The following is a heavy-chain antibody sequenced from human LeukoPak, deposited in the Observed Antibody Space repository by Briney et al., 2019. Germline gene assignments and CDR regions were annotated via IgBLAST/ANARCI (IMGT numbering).Heavy chain of an antibody. CDR3: ARDTYYYGSGSRPENWFDP. D-gene: IGHD3-10*01. CDR1: GGSISSGGYY. V-gene: IGHV4-31*03. CDR2: IYYSGST. Sequence: SETLSLTCTVSGGSISSGGYYWSWIRQHPGKGLEWIGYIYYSGSTYYNPSLKSRVTISVDTSKNQFSLKLSSVTAADTAVYYCARDTYYYGSGSRPENWFDPWGQGTLVTVSS. J-gene: IGHJ5*02.